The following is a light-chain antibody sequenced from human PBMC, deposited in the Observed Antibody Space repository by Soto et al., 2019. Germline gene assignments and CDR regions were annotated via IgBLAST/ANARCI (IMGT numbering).Light chain of an antibody. J-gene: IGKJ1*01. CDR2: GTS. Sequence: DIQMTQSPSSLSASVGDRVTITCRAGHSISSYVNWFQQKPGKAPKPLIYGTSSLQSGVPSRFSGSGSGTEFTLTISSLQPDDFATYYCQHYNSYSEAFGQGTKVELK. V-gene: IGKV1-16*01. CDR3: QHYNSYSEA. CDR1: HSISSY.